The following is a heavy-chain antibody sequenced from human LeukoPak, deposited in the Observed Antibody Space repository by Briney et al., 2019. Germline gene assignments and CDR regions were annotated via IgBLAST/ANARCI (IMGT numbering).Heavy chain of an antibody. CDR3: ARLATAYLGFDS. D-gene: IGHD2/OR15-2a*01. CDR2: IYYSGST. Sequence: PSETLSLTCTVSGGSISSGDYYWRWIRQPPGKGLEWIGYIYYSGSTYYNPSLKSRVTISVDTSKNQFSLKLSSVTAADTAVYYCARLATAYLGFDSWGQGTLVTVSS. J-gene: IGHJ4*02. V-gene: IGHV4-30-4*08. CDR1: GGSISSGDYY.